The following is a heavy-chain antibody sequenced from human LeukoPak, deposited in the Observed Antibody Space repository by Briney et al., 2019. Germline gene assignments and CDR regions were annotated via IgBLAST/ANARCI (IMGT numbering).Heavy chain of an antibody. Sequence: PGGSLRLSCAASGFTFSDYYMSWIRQAPGKGLEWVSYISSSGSTIYYADSVKGRFTISRDNAKNSLYLQMNSLRAEDTAVYYCARDRSWYSSSPAMDVWGKGTTVTVSS. CDR1: GFTFSDYY. J-gene: IGHJ6*04. V-gene: IGHV3-11*01. D-gene: IGHD6-6*01. CDR3: ARDRSWYSSSPAMDV. CDR2: ISSSGSTI.